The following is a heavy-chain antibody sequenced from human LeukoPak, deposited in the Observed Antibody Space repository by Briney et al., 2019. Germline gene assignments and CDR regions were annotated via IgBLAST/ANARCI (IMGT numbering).Heavy chain of an antibody. D-gene: IGHD2-15*01. J-gene: IGHJ5*02. CDR2: IYHSGST. CDR3: AREEGGNWFDP. V-gene: IGHV4-38-2*02. Sequence: SETLSLTCTVSGYSISSGYYWGWIRQPPGKGLEWIGSIYHSGSTYYNPSLKSRVTISVDTSKNQFSLKLSSVTAADTAVYYCAREEGGNWFDPWGQGTLVTVSS. CDR1: GYSISSGYY.